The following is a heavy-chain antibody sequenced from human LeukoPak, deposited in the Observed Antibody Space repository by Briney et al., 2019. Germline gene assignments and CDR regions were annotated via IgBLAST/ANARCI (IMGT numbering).Heavy chain of an antibody. CDR1: GFTFSNSG. V-gene: IGHV3-30*02. D-gene: IGHD6-19*01. Sequence: GGSLRLSCTASGFTFSNSGMHWVRQAPGKGLEWVAFIRYDGSNEFYVDSVKGRFTISRDNSMSTLNLQMSSLRPEDTAVYYCARSVAGITWFDPWGQGTLVTVSS. CDR2: IRYDGSNE. CDR3: ARSVAGITWFDP. J-gene: IGHJ5*02.